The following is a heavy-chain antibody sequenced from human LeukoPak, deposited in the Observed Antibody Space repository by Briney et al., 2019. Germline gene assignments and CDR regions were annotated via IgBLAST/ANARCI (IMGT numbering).Heavy chain of an antibody. Sequence: GGSLRLSCAASGFTFSSYAMSWVRQAPGKGLEWVSAISGSGGSTYYADSVKGRFTISRDNSKNTLYLQMNSLRAEDTAVYYCAKVKVLSSGWIDAFDIWGQGTMVTVSS. J-gene: IGHJ3*02. CDR2: ISGSGGST. D-gene: IGHD6-19*01. V-gene: IGHV3-23*01. CDR1: GFTFSSYA. CDR3: AKVKVLSSGWIDAFDI.